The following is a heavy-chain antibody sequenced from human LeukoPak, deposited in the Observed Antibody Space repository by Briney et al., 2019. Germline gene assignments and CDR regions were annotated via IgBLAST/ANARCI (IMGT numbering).Heavy chain of an antibody. CDR1: GFTFSSYG. Sequence: GGSLRLSCAASGFTFSSYGMSWVRQAPGKGLEWVSAITGSGAGTYYADSVKGRFTISRDNLKNTLFLQMNSLRAEDTAVYYCARIAAAGFNPYFDYWGQGTLVTVSS. D-gene: IGHD6-13*01. CDR3: ARIAAAGFNPYFDY. J-gene: IGHJ4*02. V-gene: IGHV3-23*01. CDR2: ITGSGAGT.